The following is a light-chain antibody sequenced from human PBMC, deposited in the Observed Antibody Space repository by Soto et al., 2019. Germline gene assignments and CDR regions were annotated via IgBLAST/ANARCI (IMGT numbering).Light chain of an antibody. CDR2: GVS. J-gene: IGKJ2*01. CDR3: QQTYMVPYT. V-gene: IGKV1-39*01. CDR1: QSVSTY. Sequence: DIPMTQSPASLSASVGDRVTITCRASQSVSTYLNSYSQKSGGSPKLLIHGVSKLENGTPSRFSGSGLATDFTLTINALQPEDFEVYFCQQTYMVPYTCGQGTKVEI.